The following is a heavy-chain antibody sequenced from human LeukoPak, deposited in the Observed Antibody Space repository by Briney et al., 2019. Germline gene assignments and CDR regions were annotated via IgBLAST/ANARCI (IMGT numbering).Heavy chain of an antibody. J-gene: IGHJ4*02. V-gene: IGHV4-30-4*01. CDR1: GGSISSTNYY. CDR3: ARGLTHLDSSGYYYYFDY. CDR2: IYYSRST. D-gene: IGHD3-22*01. Sequence: KPSETLSLTCPVSGGSISSTNYYWSWIRQPPGKGLEWIGYIYYSRSTYYNPSLKSRVTISVDTSKNQFSLKLSSVTAADTAVYYCARGLTHLDSSGYYYYFDYWGQGTLVTVSS.